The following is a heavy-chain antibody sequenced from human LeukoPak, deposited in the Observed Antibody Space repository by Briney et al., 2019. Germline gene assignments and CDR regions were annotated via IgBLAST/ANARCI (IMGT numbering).Heavy chain of an antibody. CDR3: ARGWGPSYMDV. J-gene: IGHJ6*03. D-gene: IGHD7-27*01. CDR2: IYHGGST. CDR1: GYSISSGYY. Sequence: PSETLSLTCTVSGYSISSGYYWGWIRQPPGKGLEWIGNIYHGGSTYYNPSLKSRVTMSGDTSKNQFSLKLSSVTAADTAVYYCARGWGPSYMDVWGKGTTVTVSS. V-gene: IGHV4-38-2*02.